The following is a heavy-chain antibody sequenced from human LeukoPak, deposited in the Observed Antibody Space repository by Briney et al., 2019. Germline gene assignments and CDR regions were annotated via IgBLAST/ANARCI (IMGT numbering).Heavy chain of an antibody. Sequence: PSETLSRTCTVSGGSISSSSYYWGWIRQPPGKGLEWIGSIYYSGSTYYNPSLKSRVTISVDTSKNQFSLKLSSVTAADTAVYYCARQGYRILDYWGQGTLVTVSS. V-gene: IGHV4-39*01. J-gene: IGHJ4*02. CDR3: ARQGYRILDY. D-gene: IGHD5-18*01. CDR2: IYYSGST. CDR1: GGSISSSSYY.